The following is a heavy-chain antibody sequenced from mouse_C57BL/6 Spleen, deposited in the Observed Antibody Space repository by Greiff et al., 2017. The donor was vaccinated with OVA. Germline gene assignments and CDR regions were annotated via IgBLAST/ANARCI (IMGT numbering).Heavy chain of an antibody. D-gene: IGHD2-5*01. J-gene: IGHJ1*03. V-gene: IGHV1-53*01. Sequence: VQLQQPGTELVKPGASVKLSCKASGYTFTSYWMHWVKQRPGQGLEWIGNINPSNGGTNYNEKFKSKATLTVDNSSSTAYMQLSSLTSEDSAVYYCAPYSNYDWYFDVWGTGTTVTVSS. CDR1: GYTFTSYW. CDR3: APYSNYDWYFDV. CDR2: INPSNGGT.